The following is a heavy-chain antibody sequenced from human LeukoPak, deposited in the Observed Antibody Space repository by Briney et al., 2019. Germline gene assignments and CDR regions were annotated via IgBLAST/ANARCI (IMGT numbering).Heavy chain of an antibody. CDR2: ISYDGSNK. CDR3: ARVGSITMVRGLVFVDGMDV. D-gene: IGHD3-10*01. CDR1: GFTFSSYA. V-gene: IGHV3-30*04. Sequence: QPGGSLRLSCAASGFTFSSYAMHWVRQAPGKGLEWVAVISYDGSNKYYADSVKGRFTISRDNSKNTLYLQMNSLRAEDTAVYYCARVGSITMVRGLVFVDGMDVWGQGTTVTVSS. J-gene: IGHJ6*02.